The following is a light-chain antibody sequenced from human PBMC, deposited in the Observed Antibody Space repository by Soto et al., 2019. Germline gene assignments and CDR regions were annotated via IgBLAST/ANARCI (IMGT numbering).Light chain of an antibody. CDR1: SSDAGGYNY. CDR2: EVS. CDR3: SSYAGSNGV. V-gene: IGLV2-8*01. J-gene: IGLJ1*01. Sequence: QSALTQPPSASGSPGQSVTISCTGTSSDAGGYNYVSWYQQHPGKAPKLVIYEVSKRPSGVPDRFSGSKSGNTASLTVSGLQDEDEADYCLSSYAGSNGVFGTGTKVTVL.